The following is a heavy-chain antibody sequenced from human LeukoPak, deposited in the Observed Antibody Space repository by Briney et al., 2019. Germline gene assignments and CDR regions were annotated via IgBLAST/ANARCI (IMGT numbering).Heavy chain of an antibody. J-gene: IGHJ6*02. CDR3: ARDLVEGVAGYYYYYGMDV. Sequence: GASVKVSCKASGYTFTSYGISWVRQAPGQGPEWMGRISAYNGNTNYAQKLQGRVTMTTDTSTSTAYMELRSLRSDDTAVYYCARDLVEGVAGYYYYYGMDVWGQGTTVTVSS. CDR2: ISAYNGNT. D-gene: IGHD6-19*01. CDR1: GYTFTSYG. V-gene: IGHV1-18*01.